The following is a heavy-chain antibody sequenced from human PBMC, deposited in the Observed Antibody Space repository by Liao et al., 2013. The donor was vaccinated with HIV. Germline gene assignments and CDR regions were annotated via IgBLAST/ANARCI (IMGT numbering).Heavy chain of an antibody. J-gene: IGHJ3*02. CDR2: INHRGNT. CDR3: ARGRGRRYFGVGDAFDI. Sequence: QVQLQESGPGLVKPSQTLSLTCAVYGQFFTNDFWTWIRQAPGKGLEWIGDINHRGNTNYNPSLKSRVTISADPSKSQFSLRLASVTGADSAIYYCARGRGRRYFGVGDAFDIWGQGTMVTVSS. V-gene: IGHV4-34*09. CDR1: GQFFTNDF. D-gene: IGHD3-9*01.